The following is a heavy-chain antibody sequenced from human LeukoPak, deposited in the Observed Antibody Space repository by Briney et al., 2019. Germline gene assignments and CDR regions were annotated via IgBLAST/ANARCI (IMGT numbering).Heavy chain of an antibody. CDR1: GFTFSDYY. V-gene: IGHV3-11*03. J-gene: IGHJ4*02. CDR2: ISSTSTYI. Sequence: PGGSLRLSCAVSGFTFSDYYMSWVRQAPGKGLEWVSYISSTSTYINYADSVKGRFTISRDNAKNSLYLQMSSLRAEDTAVYYCARREARIFDYWGQGTLVTVSS. CDR3: ARREARIFDY. D-gene: IGHD1-26*01.